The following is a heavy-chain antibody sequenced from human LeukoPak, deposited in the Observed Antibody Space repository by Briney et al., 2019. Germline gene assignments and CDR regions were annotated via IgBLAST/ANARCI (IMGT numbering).Heavy chain of an antibody. D-gene: IGHD4-23*01. J-gene: IGHJ4*02. CDR1: GFTFSSYC. Sequence: GGSLRLSCAASGFTFSSYCMHWVRQAPGKGLEWVAVIWYDGSNKYYADSVKGRFTISRDNSKNTLYLQMNSLRAEDTAVYYCAKGDTDDYGGIDYWGQGTLVTVSS. CDR2: IWYDGSNK. V-gene: IGHV3-33*06. CDR3: AKGDTDDYGGIDY.